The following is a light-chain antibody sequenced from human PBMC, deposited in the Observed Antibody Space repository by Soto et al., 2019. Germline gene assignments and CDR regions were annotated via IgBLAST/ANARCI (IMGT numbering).Light chain of an antibody. CDR3: AAWDDSLSVVV. J-gene: IGLJ2*01. CDR1: SSNIGTNY. V-gene: IGLV1-47*01. CDR2: RNN. Sequence: QSVLTQPPSASGTPGQRVTISCSGSSSNIGTNYVYWYQQLPGTAPKLLIYRNNQRPSGVPDRFSGSKSGTSASLAISGLRSEDEVDYYCAAWDDSLSVVVFGGGTKVTVL.